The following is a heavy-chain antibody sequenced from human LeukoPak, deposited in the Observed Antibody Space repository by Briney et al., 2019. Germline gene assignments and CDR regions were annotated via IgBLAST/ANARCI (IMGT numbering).Heavy chain of an antibody. J-gene: IGHJ6*02. CDR1: GGSFSGYY. CDR3: ARGRSFGVVKKHYYGMDV. Sequence: QPSETLSLTCAVYGGSFSGYYWSWIRQPPGKGLEWIGEINHSGSTNYNPSLKSRVTISVDTSKNQFSLKLCSVTAADTAVYYCARGRSFGVVKKHYYGMDVWGQGTTVTVSS. CDR2: INHSGST. D-gene: IGHD3-3*01. V-gene: IGHV4-34*01.